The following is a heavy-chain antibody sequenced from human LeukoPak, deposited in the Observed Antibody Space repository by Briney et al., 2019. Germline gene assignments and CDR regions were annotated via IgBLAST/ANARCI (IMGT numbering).Heavy chain of an antibody. CDR3: ARRDGYFPYFDY. D-gene: IGHD5-24*01. CDR2: IIPILGIA. Sequence: GASVKVSCKASGGTFSSYTISWVRQAPGQGLEWMGRIIPILGIANYAQKVQGRVTITADNSTSTAYMELSSLRSEDTAVYYCARRDGYFPYFDYWGQGTLVTVSS. V-gene: IGHV1-69*02. CDR1: GGTFSSYT. J-gene: IGHJ4*02.